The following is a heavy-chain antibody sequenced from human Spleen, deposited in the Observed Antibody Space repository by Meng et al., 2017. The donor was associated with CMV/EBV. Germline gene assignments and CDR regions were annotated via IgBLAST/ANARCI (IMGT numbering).Heavy chain of an antibody. CDR2: IRFDGSNK. Sequence: GESLKISCEVSGFTFSKYGMYWVRQAPGKGLEWVAFIRFDGSNKYYGDSVKGRFTISRDNSKNTLYLQMNSLRPEDTAVYYCVQDKKLFPFDYWGQGTLVTVSS. J-gene: IGHJ4*02. V-gene: IGHV3-30*02. CDR3: VQDKKLFPFDY. CDR1: GFTFSKYG. D-gene: IGHD3-10*01.